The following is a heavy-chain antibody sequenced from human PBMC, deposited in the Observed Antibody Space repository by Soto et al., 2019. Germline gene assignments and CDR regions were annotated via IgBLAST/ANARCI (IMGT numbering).Heavy chain of an antibody. CDR3: ARSVDP. CDR1: GGSISSGGYY. J-gene: IGHJ5*02. V-gene: IGHV4-31*03. CDR2: IYYSGTT. Sequence: QVQLQESGPGLVKPSQTLSLTCTVSGGSISSGGYYWSWIRQHPGKGLEWIGYIYYSGTTYYNPSPXSXLTISVDTSKNQFSLRLTSVTAADTAVYYCARSVDPWGQGTLVTVSS.